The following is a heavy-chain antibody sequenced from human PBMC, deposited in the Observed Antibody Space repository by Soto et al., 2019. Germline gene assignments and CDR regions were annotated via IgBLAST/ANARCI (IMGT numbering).Heavy chain of an antibody. J-gene: IGHJ4*02. Sequence: EVQLVESGGDLVQPGGSLRLSCAASGFSVNSDYMTWVRQAPGKGLEWVSVIYSGGSTYYTDSVKGRFTISRDNSKNTLYPPMNRLRAEDTAEDYCARAPLYGGQAFWGQGTLVTVPS. CDR2: IYSGGST. D-gene: IGHD4-17*01. V-gene: IGHV3-66*01. CDR3: ARAPLYGGQAF. CDR1: GFSVNSDY.